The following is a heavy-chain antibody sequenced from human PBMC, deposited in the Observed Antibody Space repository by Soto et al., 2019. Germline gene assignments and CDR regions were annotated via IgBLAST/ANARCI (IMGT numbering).Heavy chain of an antibody. CDR2: IYYSGST. D-gene: IGHD6-13*01. Sequence: QLQLQESGPGLVKPSETLSLTCTVSGGSICSSSFHWGWIRQPPGKGLEWIGSIYYSGSTYYSPSLKSRVTISVDTSKNQFSLKPSSVIAADTAVYYCARRERAAGTDWWFDPWGQGTQVTVSS. J-gene: IGHJ5*02. V-gene: IGHV4-39*01. CDR3: ARRERAAGTDWWFDP. CDR1: GGSICSSSFH.